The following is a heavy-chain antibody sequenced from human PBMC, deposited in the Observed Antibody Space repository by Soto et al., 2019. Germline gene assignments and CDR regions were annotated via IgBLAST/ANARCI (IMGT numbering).Heavy chain of an antibody. CDR1: GYTFTSYD. D-gene: IGHD3-22*01. V-gene: IGHV1-69*13. J-gene: IGHJ3*02. Sequence: SVKVSCKASGYTFTSYDINWVRQATGQGLEWMGGMNPNFGTTNYAQKFQGRVTITADESTSTAYMELSSLRSEDTAVYYCARGMGMIAVDDAFDIWGQGTMVTVSS. CDR2: MNPNFGTT. CDR3: ARGMGMIAVDDAFDI.